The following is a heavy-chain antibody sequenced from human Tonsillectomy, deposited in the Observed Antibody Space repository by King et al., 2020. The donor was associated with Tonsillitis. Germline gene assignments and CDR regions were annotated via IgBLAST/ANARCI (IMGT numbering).Heavy chain of an antibody. CDR3: ARRSASGYHRYFDL. D-gene: IGHD3-3*01. CDR1: GYTFTDYY. V-gene: IGHV1-2*02. Sequence: VQLVQSGTEVKKPGASVKVSCTASGYTFTDYYMHWLRQAPGQGLEWMGWINPTSGATNYAQKFQGGVTMPRDTSISTDYMVLSSLRSDDTAVYYCARRSASGYHRYFDLWGRGTLVIVSS. J-gene: IGHJ2*01. CDR2: INPTSGAT.